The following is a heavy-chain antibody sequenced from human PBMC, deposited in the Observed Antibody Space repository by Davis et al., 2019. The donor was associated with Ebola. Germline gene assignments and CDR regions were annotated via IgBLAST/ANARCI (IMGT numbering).Heavy chain of an antibody. CDR1: GGSISNYY. V-gene: IGHV4-59*01. Sequence: PGGSLRLSCTVSGGSISNYYWSWIRQPPGKGLEWIGYIYYSGSTNYNPSLKSRVTISLDTSKNQFSLKLNSVTAADTAVYYCARDGPPRYCTSTSCMEYYFDYWGQGTLVTVSS. CDR3: ARDGPPRYCTSTSCMEYYFDY. D-gene: IGHD2-2*01. J-gene: IGHJ4*02. CDR2: IYYSGST.